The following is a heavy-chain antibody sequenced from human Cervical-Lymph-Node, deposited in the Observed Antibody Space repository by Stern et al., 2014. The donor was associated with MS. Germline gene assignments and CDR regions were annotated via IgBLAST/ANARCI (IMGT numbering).Heavy chain of an antibody. Sequence: VQLVESGAEARKPGASVKVSCKASGYTFTDHYIHWVRQAPGQGLEWVGRLTPNNGGTNYAQKFLGSCTLTRGTCISTAYMELSGLTSDDTAVYDCARTDDLVFYYYAMDVWGQGTTVTVSS. D-gene: IGHD3-3*01. V-gene: IGHV1-2*06. CDR3: ARTDDLVFYYYAMDV. CDR2: LTPNNGGT. J-gene: IGHJ6*02. CDR1: GYTFTDHY.